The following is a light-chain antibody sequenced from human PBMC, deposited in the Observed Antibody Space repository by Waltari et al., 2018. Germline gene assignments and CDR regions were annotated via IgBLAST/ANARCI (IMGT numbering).Light chain of an antibody. CDR2: LGS. J-gene: IGKJ4*01. CDR3: MQALQAPLT. Sequence: DIVMTQSPLSLPVTPGEPASISCRSSRSLLHSNGYNYLDWYLQKPGQSPQLLIYLGSNRASGVPDRFRGSGSGTDFTLKISRVEAEDVGVYYCMQALQAPLTFGGGTKVEIK. CDR1: RSLLHSNGYNY. V-gene: IGKV2-28*01.